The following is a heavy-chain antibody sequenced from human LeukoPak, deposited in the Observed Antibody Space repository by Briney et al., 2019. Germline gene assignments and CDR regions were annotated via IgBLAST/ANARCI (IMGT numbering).Heavy chain of an antibody. CDR1: GGSISSSSYY. CDR2: IYYSGST. J-gene: IGHJ4*02. V-gene: IGHV4-39*01. Sequence: SETLSLTCTVSGGSISSSSYYWGWIRQPPGKGLEWIGSIYYSGSTYYNPSLKSRVTISVDTSKNQFSLKLSSVTAADTAVYYCARHFPRVKDVWDLGGYYFDNWGQGTLVTVSS. D-gene: IGHD1-26*01. CDR3: ARHFPRVKDVWDLGGYYFDN.